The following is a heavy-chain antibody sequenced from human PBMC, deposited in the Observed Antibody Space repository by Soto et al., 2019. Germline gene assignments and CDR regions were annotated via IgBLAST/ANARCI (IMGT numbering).Heavy chain of an antibody. CDR3: ARSRYDILAGYPQFDY. J-gene: IGHJ4*02. D-gene: IGHD3-9*01. CDR2: IYHSGST. Sequence: QLQLQESGSGLVKPSQTLSLTCAVSGGSISSGGYSWSWIRQPPGKGLEWIGYIYHSGSTYYNPSLKSRVTISVDRSKNQFSLKLSSVTAADTAVYYCARSRYDILAGYPQFDYWGQGTLFTVSS. CDR1: GGSISSGGYS. V-gene: IGHV4-30-2*01.